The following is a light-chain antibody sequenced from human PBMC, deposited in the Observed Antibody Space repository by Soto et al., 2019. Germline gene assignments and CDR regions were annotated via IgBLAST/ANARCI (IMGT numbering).Light chain of an antibody. CDR2: GNS. CDR3: QSYDSSPSGSSYV. Sequence: QPVLTQPPSVSGAPGQRVTISCTGSSSNIGAGYDVHWYQQLPGTAPKLLIYGNSNRPSGVPDRFSGSKSGTSASLAITGLQAEDEADYYCQSYDSSPSGSSYVFGTGTKLTVL. CDR1: SSNIGAGYD. J-gene: IGLJ1*01. V-gene: IGLV1-40*01.